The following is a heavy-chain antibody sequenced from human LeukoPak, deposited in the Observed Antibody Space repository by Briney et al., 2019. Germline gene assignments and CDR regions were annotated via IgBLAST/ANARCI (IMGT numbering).Heavy chain of an antibody. D-gene: IGHD3-22*01. J-gene: IGHJ4*02. Sequence: GGSLRLSCAASGFTFSSYTMNWVRQAPGKGLEWVSSISSSSSYIYYGDSVKGRFTISRDNGKNSLYLQLNSLRAAGTAIYYCARDLGLYDSSGYGFGWGQGTLVTVSS. V-gene: IGHV3-21*01. CDR1: GFTFSSYT. CDR3: ARDLGLYDSSGYGFG. CDR2: ISSSSSYI.